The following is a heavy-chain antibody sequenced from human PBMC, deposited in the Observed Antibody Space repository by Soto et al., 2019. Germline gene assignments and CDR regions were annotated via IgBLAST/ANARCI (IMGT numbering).Heavy chain of an antibody. CDR1: GFTFSSYA. CDR2: ISGSGGST. D-gene: IGHD3-22*01. Sequence: GGSLRLSCAASGFTFSSYAMSWVRQAPGKGLEWVSAISGSGGSTYYADSVKGRFTISRDNSKNTLYLQMNSLRAEDTAVYYFAAFKGSYYDSSGYLFDYWSQGTLVTVSS. J-gene: IGHJ4*02. CDR3: AAFKGSYYDSSGYLFDY. V-gene: IGHV3-23*01.